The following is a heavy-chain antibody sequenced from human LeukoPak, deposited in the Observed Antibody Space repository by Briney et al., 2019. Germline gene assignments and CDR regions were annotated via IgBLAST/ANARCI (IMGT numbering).Heavy chain of an antibody. J-gene: IGHJ6*03. D-gene: IGHD6-13*01. CDR1: GYTFTSYG. CDR2: ISAYNGNT. CDR3: ARVHAGRAAAGPRRYYYYMDV. V-gene: IGHV1-18*01. Sequence: ASVKVSCKASGYTFTSYGISWVRQAPGQGLEWMGWISAYNGNTNYAQKLQGRVTMTTDTSTSTAYMELRSLRSDDTAVYYCARVHAGRAAAGPRRYYYYMDVWGKGTTVTVSS.